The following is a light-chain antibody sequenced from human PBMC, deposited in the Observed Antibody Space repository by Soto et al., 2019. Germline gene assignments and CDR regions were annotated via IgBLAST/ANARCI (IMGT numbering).Light chain of an antibody. V-gene: IGLV2-14*03. Sequence: QSALTQPASVSGSPGQSITISCTGTISYVGSYNYVSWYQQYPGKSPKLMIYDVSTRPSGVSDRFSGSKSGNTASLTISGLRAEDEADYYCGSKTTSSNHGLGTGTKVTVL. CDR1: ISYVGSYNY. CDR2: DVS. CDR3: GSKTTSSNHG. J-gene: IGLJ1*01.